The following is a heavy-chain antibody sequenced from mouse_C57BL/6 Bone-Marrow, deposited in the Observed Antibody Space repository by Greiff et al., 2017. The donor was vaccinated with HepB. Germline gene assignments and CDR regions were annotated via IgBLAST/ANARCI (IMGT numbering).Heavy chain of an antibody. Sequence: DVKLVESGGDLVKPGGSLKLSCAASGFTFSSYGMSWVRQTPDKRLEWVATISSGGSYTYYPDSVKGRFTISRDNAKNTLYLQMSSLKSEDTAMYYCARHLRAAYWGQGTLVTFSA. CDR2: ISSGGSYT. J-gene: IGHJ3*01. CDR1: GFTFSSYG. CDR3: ARHLRAAY. D-gene: IGHD1-1*01. V-gene: IGHV5-6*02.